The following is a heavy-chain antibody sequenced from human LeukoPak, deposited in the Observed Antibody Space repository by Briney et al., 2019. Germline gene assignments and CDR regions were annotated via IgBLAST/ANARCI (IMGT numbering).Heavy chain of an antibody. Sequence: PSETLSLTCTVSGDSMSAYYWSWIRQPPGKGLEWIGYIYHGGSTYYTPSLRSRVTISVDRSKKQISLKLTSVTVADTAVYYCSSGTIATSGKPYWGQGTLVTVSS. D-gene: IGHD4-23*01. V-gene: IGHV4-59*12. CDR3: SSGTIATSGKPY. CDR1: GDSMSAYY. J-gene: IGHJ4*02. CDR2: IYHGGST.